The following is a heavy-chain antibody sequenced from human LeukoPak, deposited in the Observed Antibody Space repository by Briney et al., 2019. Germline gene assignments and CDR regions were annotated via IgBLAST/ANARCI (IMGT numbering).Heavy chain of an antibody. CDR3: AREMAARRGIVFDY. CDR2: IYYIGST. CDR1: GGSISSYY. Sequence: SETLFLSCAVSGGSISSYYWSWIRQPPGKGLEWIGYIYYIGSTNYNPSLKSRVTISVDTSKNQCSLKLSSVTAADTAVYCCAREMAARRGIVFDYWGQGTLVTVSS. J-gene: IGHJ4*02. V-gene: IGHV4-59*12. D-gene: IGHD6-6*01.